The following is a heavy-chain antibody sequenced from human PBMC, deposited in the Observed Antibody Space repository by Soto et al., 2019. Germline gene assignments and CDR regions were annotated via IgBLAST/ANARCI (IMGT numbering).Heavy chain of an antibody. J-gene: IGHJ4*02. CDR2: ISGGGSST. CDR1: GFTFNNYA. D-gene: IGHD3-16*01. Sequence: EVQLLESGRGLVQPGGSLRLSCAASGFTFNNYAMSWVRQAPGKGLEWVSSISGGGSSTYYADSVKGRFTISRDNSKNTLYLQMNSLRAEDTAVYYCAKVPGYDYVWGTYYYFDYWGLGAQVTVSS. CDR3: AKVPGYDYVWGTYYYFDY. V-gene: IGHV3-23*01.